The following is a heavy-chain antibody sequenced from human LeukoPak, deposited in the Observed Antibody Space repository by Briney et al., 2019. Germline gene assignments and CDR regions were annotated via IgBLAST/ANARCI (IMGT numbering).Heavy chain of an antibody. V-gene: IGHV3-23*01. CDR3: AREGIVVVTDPYWYFDL. CDR2: MSGSGDRT. CDR1: GFTFSTFE. J-gene: IGHJ2*01. Sequence: GGSLRLSCAASGFTFSTFEMTWVRQAPGKGLEWVSFMSGSGDRTYYADSVKGRFTMSRDNSKNTLFLQMNSLRAEDTAVYYCAREGIVVVTDPYWYFDLWGRGTLVTVSS. D-gene: IGHD2-21*02.